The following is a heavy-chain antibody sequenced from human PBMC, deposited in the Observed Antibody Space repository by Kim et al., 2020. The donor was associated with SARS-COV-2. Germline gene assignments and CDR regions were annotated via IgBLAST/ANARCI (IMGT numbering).Heavy chain of an antibody. V-gene: IGHV3-33*06. CDR1: GFTFSSYG. CDR3: AKSIVRNKNWLDP. D-gene: IGHD1-26*01. Sequence: GGSLRLSCAASGFTFSSYGMHWVRQAPGKGLEWVAVIWNDGNNKYYGDSVKGRFTISRDTSNNTLYLQMNSLRVDDTAVYYCAKSIVRNKNWLDPWGQGTLVTVSP. J-gene: IGHJ5*02. CDR2: IWNDGNNK.